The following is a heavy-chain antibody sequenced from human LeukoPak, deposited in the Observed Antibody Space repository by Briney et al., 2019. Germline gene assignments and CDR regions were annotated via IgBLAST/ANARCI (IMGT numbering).Heavy chain of an antibody. D-gene: IGHD3-16*01. V-gene: IGHV4-59*01. J-gene: IGHJ3*02. CDR2: IYYSGST. CDR3: ARLRGGWYDAFDI. Sequence: SETLSLTCTVSGGSISSYYWSWIRQPPGKGLEWIGYIYYSGSTNYNPSLKSRVTISVDTSKNQFSLKLSSVTAADTAVYYCARLRGGWYDAFDIWGQGTMVTVSS. CDR1: GGSISSYY.